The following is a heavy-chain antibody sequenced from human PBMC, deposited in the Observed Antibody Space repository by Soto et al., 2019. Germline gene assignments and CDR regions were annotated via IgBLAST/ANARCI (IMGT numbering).Heavy chain of an antibody. J-gene: IGHJ4*02. D-gene: IGHD3-10*01. V-gene: IGHV3-30-3*01. CDR2: ISYDGGNK. Sequence: QVQLVESGGGVVQPGRSLRLSCAASGFTFNNYAMHWVRQAPGKGLEWVAVISYDGGNKYYADSVKGRFTVSRDNSKNTVYLQMDSLKSDVTAVYYCASAPLVRTGGFDYWGQGTLVTVSS. CDR1: GFTFNNYA. CDR3: ASAPLVRTGGFDY.